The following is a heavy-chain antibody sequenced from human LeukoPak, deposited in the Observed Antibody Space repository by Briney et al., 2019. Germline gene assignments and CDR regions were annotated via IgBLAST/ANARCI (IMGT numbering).Heavy chain of an antibody. Sequence: GGSLRLSCAASGFTVSSSYMSWVRQAPGKGLEWVSSIYVDGPTFYADSVQGRFTMSRDNSRNTLYLQMNSLRVEDTAIYYCAKEGRPNSGGGFYDYWGQGTRVTVSS. J-gene: IGHJ4*02. V-gene: IGHV3-53*01. CDR3: AKEGRPNSGGGFYDY. D-gene: IGHD5-12*01. CDR2: IYVDGPT. CDR1: GFTVSSSY.